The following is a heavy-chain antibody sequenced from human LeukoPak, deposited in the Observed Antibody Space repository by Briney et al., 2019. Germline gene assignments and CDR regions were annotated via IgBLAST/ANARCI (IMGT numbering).Heavy chain of an antibody. V-gene: IGHV3-21*01. D-gene: IGHD7-27*01. CDR1: GFTFSSYS. J-gene: IGHJ3*02. CDR3: AIDPGAFGI. CDR2: ISSSSNYI. Sequence: GGSLRLSCAASGFTFSSYSMNWVRQAPGKGLEWVSSISSSSNYIYYADSLKGRFTISRDNAKNSLYLQMNSLRAEDTAVYYCAIDPGAFGIWGQGTMVTVSS.